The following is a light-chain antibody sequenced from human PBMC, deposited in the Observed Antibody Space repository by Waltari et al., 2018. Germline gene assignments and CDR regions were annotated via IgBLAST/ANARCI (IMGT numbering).Light chain of an antibody. CDR2: RNN. J-gene: IGLJ3*02. CDR3: AAWDDSLSGWV. Sequence: QSVLTQPPAASGTPGQRVTISCSGGSSNIGSNYVYWYQQLPGTAPKLLIYRNNRRPSWGPDRFSGSNSGTSASLATSGLRYEDEADYYCAAWDDSLSGWVFGGGTKLTVL. CDR1: SSNIGSNY. V-gene: IGLV1-47*01.